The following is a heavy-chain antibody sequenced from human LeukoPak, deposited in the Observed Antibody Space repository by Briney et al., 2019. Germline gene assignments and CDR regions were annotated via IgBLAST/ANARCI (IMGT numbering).Heavy chain of an antibody. V-gene: IGHV3-23*01. Sequence: GGSLRLSCAASGFTFSSYAMSWVRQAPGKGLGWVSAISGSGGNTYYAVSVKGRFTISRDNSKNTLYLQMNSLTAEDTAVYYCAKDRGYNSDWYVDWGQGTLVTVSS. J-gene: IGHJ4*02. CDR3: AKDRGYNSDWYVD. CDR2: ISGSGGNT. D-gene: IGHD6-19*01. CDR1: GFTFSSYA.